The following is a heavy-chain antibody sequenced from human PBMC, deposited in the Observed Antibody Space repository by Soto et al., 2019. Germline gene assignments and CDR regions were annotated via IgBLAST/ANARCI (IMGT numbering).Heavy chain of an antibody. D-gene: IGHD2-2*01. CDR1: GFTFSSYW. V-gene: IGHV3-7*01. CDR3: ARDPECARGSTNCNDAFDI. Sequence: GGSLRLSCAASGFTFSSYWMTWVRQAPGKGLKWVANIKQDGSEKFYVDSAKGRFTISRDNAKNSLYLQMNSLRAEDTAVYYCARDPECARGSTNCNDAFDIWGQGTKVTVSS. J-gene: IGHJ3*02. CDR2: IKQDGSEK.